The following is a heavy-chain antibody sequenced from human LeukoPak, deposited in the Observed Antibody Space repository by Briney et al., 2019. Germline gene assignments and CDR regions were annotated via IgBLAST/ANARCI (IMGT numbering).Heavy chain of an antibody. CDR1: GYAFSAYY. V-gene: IGHV1-18*04. D-gene: IGHD3-22*01. J-gene: IGHJ4*02. CDR2: ISAYNGNT. Sequence: ASVKVSCKASGYAFSAYYMHWVRQAPGQGLEWMGWISAYNGNTNYAQKLQGRVTMTTDTSTSTAYMELRSLRSDDTAVYYCARLGVDYYDSSGEPETFDYWGQGTLVTVSS. CDR3: ARLGVDYYDSSGEPETFDY.